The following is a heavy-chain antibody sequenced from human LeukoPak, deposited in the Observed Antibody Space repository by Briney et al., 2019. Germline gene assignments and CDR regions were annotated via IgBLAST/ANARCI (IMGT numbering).Heavy chain of an antibody. CDR3: ARWATVVKIRNWFDP. CDR1: GYSISSGYY. J-gene: IGHJ5*02. V-gene: IGHV4-38-2*02. Sequence: PSETLSLTCTVSGYSISSGYYWSWIRQPPGKGLEWIGEINHSGSTNYNPSLKSRVTISVDTSKNQFSLKLSSVTAADTAVYYCARWATVVKIRNWFDPWGQGTLVTVSS. D-gene: IGHD4-23*01. CDR2: INHSGST.